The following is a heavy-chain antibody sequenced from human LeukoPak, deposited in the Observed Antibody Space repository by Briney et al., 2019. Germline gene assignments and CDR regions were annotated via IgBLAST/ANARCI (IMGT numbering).Heavy chain of an antibody. V-gene: IGHV1-18*01. CDR1: GYTFTSYG. D-gene: IGHD2-21*02. CDR3: ARRIEYCGGDCYSGYFDY. CDR2: ISAYNGNT. Sequence: ASVKVSCKASGYTFTSYGISWVRQAPGQGLEWMGWISAYNGNTNYAQKLQGRVTMTTDTSTSTAYMELSSLRSEDTAVYYCARRIEYCGGDCYSGYFDYWGQGTLVTVSS. J-gene: IGHJ4*02.